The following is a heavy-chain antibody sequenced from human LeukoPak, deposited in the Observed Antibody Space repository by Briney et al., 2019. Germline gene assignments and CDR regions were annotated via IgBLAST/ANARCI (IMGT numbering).Heavy chain of an antibody. V-gene: IGHV3-23*01. D-gene: IGHD6-19*01. J-gene: IGHJ4*02. CDR2: ISSSGHVT. Sequence: PGGSLRLSCAASGFTFTSHSMSWVRQAPGKGLEWVSAISSSGHVTFYADSVKGRFTVSRDQSQNTLFLQMSSLRADDTAVYYCAKHRLPVAGSPSKNPTASFEDWGQGILVTVSS. CDR3: AKHRLPVAGSPSKNPTASFED. CDR1: GFTFTSHS.